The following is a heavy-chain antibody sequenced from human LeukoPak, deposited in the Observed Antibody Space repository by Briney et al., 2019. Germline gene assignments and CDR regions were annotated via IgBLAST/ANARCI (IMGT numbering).Heavy chain of an antibody. V-gene: IGHV3-7*03. CDR1: GFTFSRYW. CDR2: IKQDGSEQ. J-gene: IGHJ4*02. D-gene: IGHD5-24*01. CDR3: AKEGRSLQTY. Sequence: GGSLRLSCAASGFTFSRYWMTWVRQAPGKGPEWVANIKQDGSEQYYVDSVKGRFTISRDNAKNSLYLQMNSLRVEDTAVYYCAKEGRSLQTYWGQGTLVTVSS.